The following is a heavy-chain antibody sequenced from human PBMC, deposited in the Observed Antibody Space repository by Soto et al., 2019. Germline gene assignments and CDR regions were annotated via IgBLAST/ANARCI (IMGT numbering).Heavy chain of an antibody. CDR1: RFIFSSYW. J-gene: IGHJ4*02. CDR2: IKEDGTEK. V-gene: IGHV3-7*01. Sequence: QPGGSLRLSCEASRFIFSSYWLSWVRQAPGRGLEWLANIKEDGTEKYYVDSVKGRFTISRDNARNSLYLQMNSLRAEDTAVYYCAKIKDYAFDYWGQGT. CDR3: AKIKDYAFDY. D-gene: IGHD4-17*01.